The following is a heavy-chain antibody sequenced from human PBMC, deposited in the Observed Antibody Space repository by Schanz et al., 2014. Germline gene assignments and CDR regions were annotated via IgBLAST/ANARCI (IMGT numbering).Heavy chain of an antibody. J-gene: IGHJ4*02. Sequence: RLSCAGSGFTFNDYYMNWIRQAPGKGLEWVSYISGSDNYINYADSVKGRFTISRDNAKNSLFLLMSSLRAEDSAVYYCARGARQYSGSYSPSDYWGQGTLVTVSS. CDR3: ARGARQYSGSYSPSDY. D-gene: IGHD1-26*01. CDR1: GFTFNDYY. V-gene: IGHV3-11*06. CDR2: ISGSDNYI.